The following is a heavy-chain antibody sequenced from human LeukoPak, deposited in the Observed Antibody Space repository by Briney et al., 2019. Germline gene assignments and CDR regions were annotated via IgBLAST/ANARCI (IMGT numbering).Heavy chain of an antibody. D-gene: IGHD5-18*01. CDR3: ARDRGGYTYSHDY. CDR1: GGSTTSSSYY. J-gene: IGHJ4*02. Sequence: RTSETLSLTCTVSGGSTTSSSYYWGWIRQPPGKDLEWIGSVYYSGSTYYNPSRKSRVTISMDKSKNQLSLKLNFVTAADTAVYYCARDRGGYTYSHDYWGQGTLVTVSS. CDR2: VYYSGST. V-gene: IGHV4-39*07.